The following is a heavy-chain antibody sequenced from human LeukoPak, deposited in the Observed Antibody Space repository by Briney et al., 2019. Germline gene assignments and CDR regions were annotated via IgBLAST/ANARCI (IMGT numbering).Heavy chain of an antibody. CDR2: IYHSGST. CDR3: ARVSSGATTVDY. Sequence: SETLSLTCAVSGGSISSSNWWSWVRQPPGKGLEWIGEIYHSGSTNYNPSLESRVTISVDKSKNQFSLKLSSVTAADTAVYYCARVSSGATTVDYWGQGTLVTVSS. D-gene: IGHD1-26*01. CDR1: GGSISSSNW. V-gene: IGHV4-4*02. J-gene: IGHJ4*02.